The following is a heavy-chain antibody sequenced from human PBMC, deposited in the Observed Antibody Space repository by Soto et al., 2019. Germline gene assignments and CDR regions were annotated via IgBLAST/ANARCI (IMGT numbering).Heavy chain of an antibody. J-gene: IGHJ6*02. V-gene: IGHV3-33*01. CDR2: IWYDGSNK. D-gene: IGHD1-26*01. Sequence: GVSLRLSCAASGFTFSSYGMHWVRQAPGKGLEWVAVIWYDGSNKYYADSVKGRFTISRDNSKNTLYLQMNSLRAEDTAVYYCARDRANSGSYYYYYGMDVWGQGTTVTVSS. CDR3: ARDRANSGSYYYYYGMDV. CDR1: GFTFSSYG.